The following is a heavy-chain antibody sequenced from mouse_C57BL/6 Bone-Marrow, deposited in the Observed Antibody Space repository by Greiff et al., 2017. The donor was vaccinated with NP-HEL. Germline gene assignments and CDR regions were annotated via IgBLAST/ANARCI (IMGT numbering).Heavy chain of an antibody. CDR3: ARAQLLFAY. Sequence: ESGPGLVKPSQSLSLTCSVTGYSITSGYYWNWIRQFPGNKLEWMGYISYDGSNNYNPSLKNRISITRDTSKNQFFLKLNSVTTEDTATYNCARAQLLFAYWGQGTLSLSLQ. V-gene: IGHV3-6*01. CDR1: GYSITSGYY. CDR2: ISYDGSN. D-gene: IGHD4-1*02. J-gene: IGHJ3*01.